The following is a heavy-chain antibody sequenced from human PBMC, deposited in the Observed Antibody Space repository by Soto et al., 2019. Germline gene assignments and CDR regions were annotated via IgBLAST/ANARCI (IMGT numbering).Heavy chain of an antibody. J-gene: IGHJ6*03. V-gene: IGHV1-8*01. D-gene: IGHD6-13*01. CDR2: MNPNSGNT. CDR1: GYTFTSYD. CDR3: ARLGIAAPPPTFYYYYYMDV. Sequence: ASVKVSCKASGYTFTSYDINWVRQATGQGLEWMGWMNPNSGNTGYAQKFQGRVTMTRNTSISTAYMELSSLRSEDTAVYYCARLGIAAPPPTFYYYYYMDVWGKGTTVTVSS.